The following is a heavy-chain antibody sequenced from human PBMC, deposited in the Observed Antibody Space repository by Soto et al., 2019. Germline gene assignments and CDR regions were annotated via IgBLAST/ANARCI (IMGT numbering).Heavy chain of an antibody. D-gene: IGHD3-10*01. Sequence: QVQLVQSGAEVKKPGSSVKVSCKASGGTFSSYAISWVRQAPGQGLEWMGGIIPIFGTANYAQKFQGRVTITADESTSTAYMELSSLGSEDTAGYYWARVFRGLGVQLAGFDPWGQGTLVTVSS. CDR3: ARVFRGLGVQLAGFDP. V-gene: IGHV1-69*01. CDR1: GGTFSSYA. CDR2: IIPIFGTA. J-gene: IGHJ5*02.